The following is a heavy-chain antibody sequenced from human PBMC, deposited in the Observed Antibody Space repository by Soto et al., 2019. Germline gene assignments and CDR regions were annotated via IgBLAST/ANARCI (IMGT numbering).Heavy chain of an antibody. Sequence: PGGSLRLSCAASGFIFGDFYMTWIRQAPGKGLEWISEISGTTNYRNYADSVKGRFTVSRENAKNTLYLEMNSLRAEDTAVYFYARYYDSSXPDLWGRRTRVTVSS. CDR3: ARYYDSSXPDL. J-gene: IGHJ2*01. V-gene: IGHV3-11*03. CDR2: ISGTTNYR. D-gene: IGHD3-22*01. CDR1: GFIFGDFY.